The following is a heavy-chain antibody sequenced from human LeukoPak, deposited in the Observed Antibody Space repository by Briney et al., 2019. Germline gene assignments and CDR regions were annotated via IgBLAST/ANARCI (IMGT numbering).Heavy chain of an antibody. V-gene: IGHV4-59*01. CDR1: GGSISSYY. Sequence: SETLSLTCTVSGGSISSYYWSWIRQPPGKGLEWIGYIYYSGSTNYNSSLKSRVTISVDTSKNQFSLKLSSVTAADTAVYYCARDRSSGWYWFDPWGQGTLVTVSS. CDR3: ARDRSSGWYWFDP. J-gene: IGHJ5*02. CDR2: IYYSGST. D-gene: IGHD6-19*01.